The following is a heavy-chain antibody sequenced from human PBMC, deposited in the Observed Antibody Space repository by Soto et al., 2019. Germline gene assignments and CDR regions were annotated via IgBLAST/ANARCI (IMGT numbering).Heavy chain of an antibody. V-gene: IGHV3-74*01. Sequence: LSCAASGFTFSSYWMHWVRQAPGKGLVWVSRINSDGSSTSYADSVKGRFTISRDNAKNTLYLQMNGLRAEDTAVYYCARGGQYYDYVWGSYHDGGMDVWGQGTTVTVSS. CDR2: INSDGSST. J-gene: IGHJ6*02. CDR1: GFTFSSYW. D-gene: IGHD3-16*02. CDR3: ARGGQYYDYVWGSYHDGGMDV.